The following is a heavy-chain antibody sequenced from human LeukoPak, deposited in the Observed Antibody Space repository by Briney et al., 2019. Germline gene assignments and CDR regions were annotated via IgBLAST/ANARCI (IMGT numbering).Heavy chain of an antibody. CDR2: ISYDGSNK. J-gene: IGHJ4*02. Sequence: GGSLRLSCAASGFTFSSYGMHWVRQAPGKGLGWVAVISYDGSNKYYADSVKGRFTISRDNSKNTLYLQMNSLRAEDTAVYYCAKASIVVVVAATPVEYYDYWGQGTLVTVSS. CDR3: AKASIVVVVAATPVEYYDY. V-gene: IGHV3-30*18. CDR1: GFTFSSYG. D-gene: IGHD2-15*01.